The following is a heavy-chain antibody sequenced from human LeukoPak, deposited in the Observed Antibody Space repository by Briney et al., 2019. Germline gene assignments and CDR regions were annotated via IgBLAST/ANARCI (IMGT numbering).Heavy chain of an antibody. Sequence: PGGSLRLSCAASAFTFTNYWMHWVRQAPGKGLVWVSRINTDGTSTNYADSVKGRFTISRDNAKNTLYLQMNSLRAEDTAVYYCARFGWVPPAHFDFRGQGTLVTVSS. J-gene: IGHJ4*02. CDR3: ARFGWVPPAHFDF. V-gene: IGHV3-74*01. CDR2: INTDGTST. CDR1: AFTFTNYW. D-gene: IGHD3-10*01.